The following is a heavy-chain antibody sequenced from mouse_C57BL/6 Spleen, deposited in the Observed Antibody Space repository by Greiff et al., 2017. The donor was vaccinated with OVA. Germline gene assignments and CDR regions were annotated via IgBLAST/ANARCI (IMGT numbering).Heavy chain of an antibody. Sequence: VQLQQSGAELVRPGASVTLSCKASGYTFTDYEMHWVKQTPVHGLEWIGAIDPETGGPAYNQKFKGKAILTADKSSSTAYMELRSLTSEDSAVYYCTRGGLGRDYFDYWGQGTTLTVSS. D-gene: IGHD4-1*01. J-gene: IGHJ2*01. CDR3: TRGGLGRDYFDY. CDR1: GYTFTDYE. V-gene: IGHV1-15*01. CDR2: IDPETGGP.